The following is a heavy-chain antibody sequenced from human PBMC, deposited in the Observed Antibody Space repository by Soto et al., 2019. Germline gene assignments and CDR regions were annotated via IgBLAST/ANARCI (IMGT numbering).Heavy chain of an antibody. J-gene: IGHJ4*02. CDR2: IYSSGST. Sequence: PSETLSLTCTVSGGSISSYYWSWIRQPPGKGLEWIGYIYSSGSTNYNPSLKSRVTISVDTSKNQFSLKLSSVTAADTAVYYCASSSSGYYGGVLFDYWGQGTLVTVSS. CDR1: GGSISSYY. CDR3: ASSSSGYYGGVLFDY. D-gene: IGHD3-22*01. V-gene: IGHV4-59*01.